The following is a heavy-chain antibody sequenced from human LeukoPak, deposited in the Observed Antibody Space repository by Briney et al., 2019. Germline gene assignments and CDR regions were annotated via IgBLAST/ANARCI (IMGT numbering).Heavy chain of an antibody. CDR3: ARVFRGRDESIAAAVSGAFDI. J-gene: IGHJ3*02. CDR1: GFTFSNAW. V-gene: IGHV3-15*01. D-gene: IGHD6-13*01. CDR2: SKSKTDGGTT. Sequence: GGSLRLSCAASGFTFSNAWMSWVRQAPGQGLEWVGRSKSKTDGGTTDYAAPVKGRFTISRDDSKNTLYLQMNSLRAEDTAVYYCARVFRGRDESIAAAVSGAFDIWGQGTMVTVSS.